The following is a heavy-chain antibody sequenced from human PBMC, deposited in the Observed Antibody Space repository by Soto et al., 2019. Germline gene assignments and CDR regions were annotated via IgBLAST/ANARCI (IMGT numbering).Heavy chain of an antibody. CDR2: MYWDGDK. D-gene: IGHD2-15*01. CDR3: AHKGGRGAGMDV. V-gene: IGHV2-5*02. Sequence: QITLKESGPTLVNPTQTLTLTCILSGFSLSTSEVGVAWIRQSPGKALEWLALMYWDGDKRYSPFLKSRLTITKDTSKNQVVLTMTNMDPVDTGTYYCAHKGGRGAGMDVWGQGTTVTVSS. CDR1: GFSLSTSEVG. J-gene: IGHJ6*02.